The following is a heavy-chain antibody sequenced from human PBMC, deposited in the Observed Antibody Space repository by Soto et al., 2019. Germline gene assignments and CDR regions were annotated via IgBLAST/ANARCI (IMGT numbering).Heavy chain of an antibody. J-gene: IGHJ3*02. D-gene: IGHD2-15*01. CDR3: ARGGYCSGGSCYHDAFDI. V-gene: IGHV4-31*03. CDR1: SGSISSGGYY. Sequence: SETLSLTCTVSSGSISSGGYYWSWIRQHPGKGLEWIGYIYYSGSTYYNPSLKSRVTISVDTSKNQFSLKLSSVTAADTAVYYCARGGYCSGGSCYHDAFDIWGQGTMVTVSS. CDR2: IYYSGST.